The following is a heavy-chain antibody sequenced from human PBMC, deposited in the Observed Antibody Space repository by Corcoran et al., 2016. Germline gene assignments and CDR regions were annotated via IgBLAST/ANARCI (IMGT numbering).Heavy chain of an antibody. D-gene: IGHD3-10*01. CDR1: GGSFSGYY. CDR3: ARGPGNQYYGSGSYLF. CDR2: INHSGST. Sequence: QVQLQQWGAGLLKPSETLSLTCAVYGGSFSGYYWSWIRQPPGTGLEWIGEINHSGSTNYNPSLKSRVTISVDTSKNQFSLKLSSVTAADTAVYYCARGPGNQYYGSGSYLFWGQGTLVTVSS. J-gene: IGHJ4*02. V-gene: IGHV4-34*01.